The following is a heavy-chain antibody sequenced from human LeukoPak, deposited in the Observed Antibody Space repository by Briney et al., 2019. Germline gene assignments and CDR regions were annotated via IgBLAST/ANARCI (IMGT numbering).Heavy chain of an antibody. D-gene: IGHD4-17*01. CDR1: GYTFTSYY. CDR2: INPSGGST. J-gene: IGHJ5*02. V-gene: IGHV1-46*01. Sequence: ASVKVSCKASGYTFTSYYMHWVRQAPGQGLEWMGIINPSGGSTSYAQKFQGRVTMTRDTSTSTVYMGLSSLRSEDTAVYYCARGPTVTTSPYNWFDPWGQGTLVTVSS. CDR3: ARGPTVTTSPYNWFDP.